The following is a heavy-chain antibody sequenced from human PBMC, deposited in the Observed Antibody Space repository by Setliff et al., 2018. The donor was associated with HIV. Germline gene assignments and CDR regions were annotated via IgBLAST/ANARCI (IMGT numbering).Heavy chain of an antibody. CDR1: GGSIGNYY. CDR2: IYYSGTT. D-gene: IGHD3-3*01. CDR3: AIRDRSFDFWSGYYQRDF. Sequence: SETLSLTCTVSGGSIGNYYWGWARQPPGKGLEWIGSIYYSGTTYYKSSLKSRVTISVDTSESHFSLRLSSVSAVDTGVYYCAIRDRSFDFWSGYYQRDFWSQGTLVTVSS. J-gene: IGHJ4*02. V-gene: IGHV4-59*05.